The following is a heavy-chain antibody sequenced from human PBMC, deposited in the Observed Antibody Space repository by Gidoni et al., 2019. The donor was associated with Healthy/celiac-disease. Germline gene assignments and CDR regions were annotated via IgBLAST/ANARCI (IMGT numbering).Heavy chain of an antibody. J-gene: IGHJ4*02. CDR2: ISYSGST. D-gene: IGHD6-19*01. CDR3: ARQGAVSCTFNY. CDR1: GGSISSSSYY. V-gene: IGHV4-39*01. Sequence: QLQLQVSGPGLGKRSANLCITCTDAGGSISSSSYYWGWSRQPPGKGLEWIGSISYSGSTYYNPSLKSRVPISVDTSKNQFSLRLVSVTSADTAVYYCARQGAVSCTFNYWGQSTLFTVSS.